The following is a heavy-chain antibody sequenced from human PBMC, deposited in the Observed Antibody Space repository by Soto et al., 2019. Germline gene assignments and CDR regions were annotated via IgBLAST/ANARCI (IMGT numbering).Heavy chain of an antibody. CDR1: GYTFTGYY. CDR3: ARAPGLFSAWNYYYYGMDV. J-gene: IGHJ6*02. Sequence: GASVKVSCKASGYTFTGYYMHWVRLAPGQGLEWMGWINPNSGGTNYAQKFQGWVTMTRDTSISTAYMELSRLRSDDTAVYYCARAPGLFSAWNYYYYGMDVWGQGTTVTVSS. D-gene: IGHD1-26*01. CDR2: INPNSGGT. V-gene: IGHV1-2*04.